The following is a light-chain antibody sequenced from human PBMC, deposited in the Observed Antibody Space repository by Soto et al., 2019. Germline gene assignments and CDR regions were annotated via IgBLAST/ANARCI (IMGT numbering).Light chain of an antibody. CDR3: QQYKSFFLT. J-gene: IGKJ4*01. Sequence: DIQMTQSPSTLSASVGDRVTITCRASQSISSWLAWYQQKPGKAPKLLIYDASSLESGVPSRFSGSGSGTEFTLTISSLQPDDFATYYCQQYKSFFLTFGGGTKVEIK. CDR1: QSISSW. V-gene: IGKV1-5*01. CDR2: DAS.